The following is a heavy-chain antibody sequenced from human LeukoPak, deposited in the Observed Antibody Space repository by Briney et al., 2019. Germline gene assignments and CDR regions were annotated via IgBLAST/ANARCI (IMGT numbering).Heavy chain of an antibody. CDR1: GGSISSYY. CDR2: IYYSGIT. CDR3: ARAGRWEGRPHAFDI. D-gene: IGHD1-26*01. Sequence: SETLSLTCTVSGGSISSYYWSWIRQPPGKGLEWIGYIYYSGITNYNPSLKSRVTISVDTSKNQFSLKLTSVTAADTAVYYCARAGRWEGRPHAFDIWGQGTMVTVSS. J-gene: IGHJ3*02. V-gene: IGHV4-59*01.